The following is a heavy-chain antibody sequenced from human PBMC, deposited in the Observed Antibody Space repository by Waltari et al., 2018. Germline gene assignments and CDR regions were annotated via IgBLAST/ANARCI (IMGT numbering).Heavy chain of an antibody. CDR3: ARDGPDYGDYLRHFDY. V-gene: IGHV4-38-2*02. D-gene: IGHD4-17*01. CDR2: IYHSGST. J-gene: IGHJ4*02. Sequence: QVQLQESGPGLVKPSETLSLTCTVSGYSISSGYYWGWIRQPPGKGLEWIGSIYHSGSTYYNPSLKSRVTRSVDTSKNQFSLKLSSVTAADTAVYYCARDGPDYGDYLRHFDYWGQGTLVTVSS. CDR1: GYSISSGYY.